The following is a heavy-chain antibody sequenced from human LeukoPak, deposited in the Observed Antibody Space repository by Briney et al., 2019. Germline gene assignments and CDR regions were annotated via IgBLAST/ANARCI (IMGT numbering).Heavy chain of an antibody. J-gene: IGHJ4*02. CDR1: GITLSNYG. CDR2: ISDGGGSR. D-gene: IGHD3-10*01. Sequence: GGSLRLSCAVSGITLSNYGMSWVRQAPGKGLEWVAGISDGGGSRNYADSVKGRFTISRDNPKNTLYLQMNSLRAEDTAVYFCAKRGVVIRAVIIVGFHKEAHYFDYWGQGALATVSS. V-gene: IGHV3-23*01. CDR3: AKRGVVIRAVIIVGFHKEAHYFDY.